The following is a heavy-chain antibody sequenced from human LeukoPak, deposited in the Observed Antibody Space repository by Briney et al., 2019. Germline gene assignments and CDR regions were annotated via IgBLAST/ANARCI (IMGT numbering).Heavy chain of an antibody. V-gene: IGHV1-18*01. J-gene: IGHJ4*02. D-gene: IGHD3-22*01. Sequence: ASVKVSCKASGYTFTSYGISWVRQAPGQGLEWMGWISAYNGNTNYAQKLQGGVTMTTDTSTSTAYMELRSLRSDDTAVYYCARDYDSSGYYRYYFDYWGQGTLVTVSS. CDR3: ARDYDSSGYYRYYFDY. CDR1: GYTFTSYG. CDR2: ISAYNGNT.